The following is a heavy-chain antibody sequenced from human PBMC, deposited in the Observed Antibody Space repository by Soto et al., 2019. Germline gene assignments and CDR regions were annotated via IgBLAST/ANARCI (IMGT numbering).Heavy chain of an antibody. D-gene: IGHD3-10*01. J-gene: IGHJ6*02. CDR3: ARGGSVYGSGSYDPYYYYYYGMDV. V-gene: IGHV1-18*01. CDR1: GYTFTSYG. CDR2: ISAYNGNT. Sequence: QVQLVQSGAEVKKPGASVKVSCKASGYTFTSYGISWVRQAPGQGLEWMGWISAYNGNTNYAQKLQGRVTMTTDTATSTAYMELRSLRSDDTAVYYCARGGSVYGSGSYDPYYYYYYGMDVWGQGTTVTVSS.